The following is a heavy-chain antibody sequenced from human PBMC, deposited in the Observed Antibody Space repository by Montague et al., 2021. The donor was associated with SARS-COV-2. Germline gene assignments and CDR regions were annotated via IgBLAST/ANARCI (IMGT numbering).Heavy chain of an antibody. V-gene: IGHV3-21*01. CDR2: ISSSSSYI. D-gene: IGHD3-10*01. J-gene: IGHJ3*02. Sequence: YLRLSCAASGFPFSSYSMNWFRQAPGKGLEWVSSISSSSSYIYYSDSVKGRFTISRDNAKNSLYLQMNSLRAEDTAVYYCARDTGLLWFGKDAFDIWGQGTMVTVSS. CDR1: GFPFSSYS. CDR3: ARDTGLLWFGKDAFDI.